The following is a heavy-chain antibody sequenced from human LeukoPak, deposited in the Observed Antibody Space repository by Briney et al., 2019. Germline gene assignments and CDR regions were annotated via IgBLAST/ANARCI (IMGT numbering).Heavy chain of an antibody. Sequence: PGRSLRLSCAASGFTFDDFAMHWVRQAPGKGLEWVSSISWNSGAIGYADSVKGRFTISRDNAKNSLYLQMNSLRAEDTALYYCARESSAFDYWGQGTLVTVSS. J-gene: IGHJ4*02. V-gene: IGHV3-9*01. CDR2: ISWNSGAI. CDR1: GFTFDDFA. CDR3: ARESSAFDY.